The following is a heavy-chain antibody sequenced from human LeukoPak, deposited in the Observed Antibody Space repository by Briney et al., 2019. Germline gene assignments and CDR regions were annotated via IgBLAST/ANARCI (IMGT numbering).Heavy chain of an antibody. J-gene: IGHJ4*02. V-gene: IGHV4-59*01. D-gene: IGHD5-18*01. CDR2: IYYSGTT. CDR1: GASIDSYY. CDR3: ASPGSVGDTGMPDY. Sequence: SETLSLTCTISGASIDSYYWSWIRQPPGKGLEWIGYIYYSGTTNYNPSLKRRVTISVDTSKNQFSLKLSSVTAADTAVYYCASPGSVGDTGMPDYWGQGTLVTVSS.